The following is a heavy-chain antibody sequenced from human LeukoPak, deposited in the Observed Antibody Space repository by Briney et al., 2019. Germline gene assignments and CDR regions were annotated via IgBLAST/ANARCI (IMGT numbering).Heavy chain of an antibody. CDR2: ISGSGGST. Sequence: GGSVRLSCAASGFTFSSYAMSWVRQAPGKGLEWVSAISGSGGSTYYADSVKGRFTISRDNSKNTLYLQMNSLRAEDTAVYYCAKQSGYSEYFQHWGQGTLVTVSS. D-gene: IGHD3-22*01. CDR3: AKQSGYSEYFQH. V-gene: IGHV3-23*01. CDR1: GFTFSSYA. J-gene: IGHJ1*01.